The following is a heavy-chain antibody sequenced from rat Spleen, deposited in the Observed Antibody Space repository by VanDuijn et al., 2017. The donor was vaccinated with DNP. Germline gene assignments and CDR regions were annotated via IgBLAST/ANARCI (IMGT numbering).Heavy chain of an antibody. CDR2: ILFDGSRT. D-gene: IGHD4-1*01. CDR3: ARHVLPLRVWDY. Sequence: EVQLVESGGGLVQPGGSLKLSCAASGFNFSDYNMAWVRQTPKKGLEWVTAILFDGSRTYYRDSVKGRFTISRDNAKSTLFLQMNSLRSEDMATYYCARHVLPLRVWDYWGQGVMVTVSS. CDR1: GFNFSDYN. V-gene: IGHV5S10*01. J-gene: IGHJ2*01.